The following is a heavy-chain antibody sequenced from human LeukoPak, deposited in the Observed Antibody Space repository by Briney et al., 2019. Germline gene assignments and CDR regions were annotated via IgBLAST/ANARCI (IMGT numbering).Heavy chain of an antibody. CDR3: TTWIGEFDAFDI. CDR2: IKSKTDGGTT. CDR1: GFTFSNAW. D-gene: IGHD3-10*01. Sequence: NPGGSLRLSCAASGFTFSNAWMSWVRQAPGKGLEWVGRIKSKTDGGTTGYAAPVKGRFTISRDDSKNTLYLQMNSLKTEDTAVYYCTTWIGEFDAFDIWGQGTMVTVSS. J-gene: IGHJ3*02. V-gene: IGHV3-15*01.